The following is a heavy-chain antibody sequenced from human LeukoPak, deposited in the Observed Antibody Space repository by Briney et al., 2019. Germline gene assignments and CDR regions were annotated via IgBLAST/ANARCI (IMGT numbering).Heavy chain of an antibody. V-gene: IGHV4-30-2*01. J-gene: IGHJ4*02. CDR2: IYQSGST. D-gene: IGHD3-10*01. CDR3: ARFNYGYFDY. Sequence: PSQTLSLTCAVSGGSISSGGYSWSWIRQPPGKGLEWIGYIYQSGSTYYNPSLKSRVTISVDTSKNQFSLKLSSVTAADTAVYYCARFNYGYFDYWGQGTLVTVSS. CDR1: GGSISSGGYS.